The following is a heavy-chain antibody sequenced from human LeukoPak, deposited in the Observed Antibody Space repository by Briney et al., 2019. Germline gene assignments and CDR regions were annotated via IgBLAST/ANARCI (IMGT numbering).Heavy chain of an antibody. J-gene: IGHJ4*02. V-gene: IGHV4-34*01. Sequence: SETLSLTCAVYGGSFSGYYWSWIRQPPGKGLEWIGEINHSGSTNYNPSLKSRVTISVDTSKNQFSLKLSSVTAADTAVYYCASQGSSPFDYWGQGTLVTVSS. CDR3: ASQGSSPFDY. CDR1: GGSFSGYY. CDR2: INHSGST. D-gene: IGHD6-6*01.